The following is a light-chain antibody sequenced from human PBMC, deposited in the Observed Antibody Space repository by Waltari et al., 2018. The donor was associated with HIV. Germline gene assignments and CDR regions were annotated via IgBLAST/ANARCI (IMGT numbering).Light chain of an antibody. J-gene: IGLJ3*02. CDR2: RNN. CDR1: SSNIGSNY. Sequence: QSVLTQPPSASGTPGQRVTISCSGSSSNIGSNYVYWYQTLPGTTPKLRIYRNNQRPSGVPDRVSGSKSGTSTSLAISGLRSEDEADYYCAAWDDSLSAPVFGGGTKLTVL. CDR3: AAWDDSLSAPV. V-gene: IGLV1-47*01.